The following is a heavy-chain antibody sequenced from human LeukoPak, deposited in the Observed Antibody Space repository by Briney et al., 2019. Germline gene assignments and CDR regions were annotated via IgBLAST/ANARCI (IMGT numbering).Heavy chain of an antibody. CDR1: GFSLTTPGMS. D-gene: IGHD5-12*01. CDR3: ARSLYSGYDA. CDR2: INWSNDK. V-gene: IGHV2-70*04. J-gene: IGHJ4*02. Sequence: SGPALVKPTQTLTLTCTFSGFSLTTPGMSVSWIRQPPGKPLECLARINWSNDKFYSTSLKPRLTISSGTSKNQVVLIMTNMDPVDTATFFCARSLYSGYDAWGQGSLVTVSS.